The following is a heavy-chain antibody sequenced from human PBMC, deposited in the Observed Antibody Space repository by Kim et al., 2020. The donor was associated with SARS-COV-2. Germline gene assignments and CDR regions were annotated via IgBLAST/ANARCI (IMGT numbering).Heavy chain of an antibody. J-gene: IGHJ5*02. CDR1: GFTFRSYA. CDR3: ARGNGYAGRFDP. D-gene: IGHD5-18*01. Sequence: GGSLRLSCAASGFTFRSYAMNWVRQAPGKGLEWVSSISSSGTYIYYADSVKGRFTISRDNAKNSLYLQMNSLRAEDTAVFYCARGNGYAGRFDPWCQGTLVTVSS. CDR2: ISSSGTYI. V-gene: IGHV3-21*01.